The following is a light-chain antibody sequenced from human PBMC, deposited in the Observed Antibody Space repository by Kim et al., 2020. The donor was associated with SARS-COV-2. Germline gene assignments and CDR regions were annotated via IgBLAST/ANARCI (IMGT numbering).Light chain of an antibody. J-gene: IGLJ3*02. Sequence: GERGINARSGTGANIGVNHVYWYKHLPGTDPKHLIYRDKQRPSGVADRFSGSKSGSADSLAISGLRSEDEADYCGAEWDDSLGGPVFVGETQLTVL. CDR3: AEWDDSLGGPV. V-gene: IGLV1-47*01. CDR2: RDK. CDR1: GANIGVNH.